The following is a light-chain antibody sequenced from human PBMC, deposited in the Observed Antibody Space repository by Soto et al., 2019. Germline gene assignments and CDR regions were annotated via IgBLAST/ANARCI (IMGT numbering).Light chain of an antibody. CDR2: WAS. CDR1: QSVLYSSNNKNY. V-gene: IGKV4-1*01. Sequence: DIVMTQSPDSLAVSLGARATINCKPSQSVLYSSNNKNYIAWYQQKPGQPPKLLIYWASTRDSGVPDRFSGSGSGTDFTLTISSLQAGDVAVYYCQQYYITPRTFGQGTRLEIK. CDR3: QQYYITPRT. J-gene: IGKJ5*01.